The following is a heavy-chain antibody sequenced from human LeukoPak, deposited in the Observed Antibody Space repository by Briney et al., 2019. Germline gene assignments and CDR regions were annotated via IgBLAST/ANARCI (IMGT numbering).Heavy chain of an antibody. Sequence: ASETLSLTCTVSGGSISSSSYYWGWIRQPPGKGLEWIGSIYYSGSTYYNPSLKSRVTISVDTSKNQFSLKLSSVTAADTAVYYCARHPRGDFDIWGQGTMVTVSS. J-gene: IGHJ3*02. CDR3: ARHPRGDFDI. CDR2: IYYSGST. V-gene: IGHV4-39*01. CDR1: GGSISSSSYY.